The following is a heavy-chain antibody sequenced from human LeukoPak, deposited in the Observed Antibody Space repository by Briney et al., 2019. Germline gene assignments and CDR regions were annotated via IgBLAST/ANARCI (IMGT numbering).Heavy chain of an antibody. CDR3: TRAPNFDSGSYRHFQQ. J-gene: IGHJ1*01. CDR1: GYTFTSYG. Sequence: ASVKVSCKASGYTFTSYGISWVRQAPGQGLEWMAWINPRNGDTNYAQKFQGRVSMTTDTSTNTVYMELNSLRSDDTAVYYCTRAPNFDSGSYRHFQQWGQGTLVIVS. V-gene: IGHV1-18*01. D-gene: IGHD3-10*01. CDR2: INPRNGDT.